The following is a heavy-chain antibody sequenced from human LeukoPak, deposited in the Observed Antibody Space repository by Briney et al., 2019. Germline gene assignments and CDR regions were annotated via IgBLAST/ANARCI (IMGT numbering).Heavy chain of an antibody. CDR3: ARDLSYSSSPYYFDY. D-gene: IGHD6-13*01. CDR1: GFTFTSYA. J-gene: IGHJ4*02. Sequence: GGSLRLSCAASGFTFTSYAMSWVRQAPGKGLEWVSSISGSSSYIYYRDSVKGRFTISRDNAKNSLYLQMNSLRAEDTAVYYCARDLSYSSSPYYFDYWGQGSLVTVSS. CDR2: ISGSSSYI. V-gene: IGHV3-21*01.